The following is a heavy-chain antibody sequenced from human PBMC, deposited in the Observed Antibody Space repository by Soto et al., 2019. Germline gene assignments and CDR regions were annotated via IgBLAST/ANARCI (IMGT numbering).Heavy chain of an antibody. D-gene: IGHD3-10*01. J-gene: IGHJ4*02. CDR3: AHSRNLITEDAQVGDFDY. Sequence: QINLKESGPTLVKPTQTLTLTCSFSGFSLTTAGVGVGWVRQSPGEALEWLALIYWDDDERYSPSLKTRLTITKDPSKNQVVLIMNNMAPVDTATYYCAHSRNLITEDAQVGDFDYWGQGTLVTVSS. V-gene: IGHV2-5*02. CDR1: GFSLTTAGVG. CDR2: IYWDDDE.